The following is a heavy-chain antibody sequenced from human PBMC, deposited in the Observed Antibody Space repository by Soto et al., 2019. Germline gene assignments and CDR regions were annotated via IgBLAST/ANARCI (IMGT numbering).Heavy chain of an antibody. D-gene: IGHD1-26*01. CDR1: GFSFDDYG. CDR2: ISWDSGSI. V-gene: IGHV3-9*01. CDR3: AKEIGASGTQRQDGVDI. J-gene: IGHJ3*02. Sequence: EVLLVESGGGSVQPGRSLRVSCAASGFSFDDYGMHWVRQVPGKGLEWVSGISWDSGSIGYAGSVRGRFTISRDNAKNSLYLQMNSLRAEYTALYSCAKEIGASGTQRQDGVDIWGQGTMVTVSS.